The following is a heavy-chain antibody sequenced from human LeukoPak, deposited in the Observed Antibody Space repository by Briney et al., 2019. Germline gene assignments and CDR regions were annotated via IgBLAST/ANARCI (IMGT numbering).Heavy chain of an antibody. CDR3: ARYPDPVWGVNFDS. J-gene: IGHJ4*02. D-gene: IGHD3-10*01. CDR2: INQHGSEK. CDR1: GFTFSSDW. V-gene: IGHV3-7*03. Sequence: GGSLRLSCAASGFTFSSDWMNWVRQAPGKGLEWVANINQHGSEKYYVDSVKGRFTISRDNAQNSLYLEMNSLRAEDTAMYYCARYPDPVWGVNFDSWGQGTLVTVSS.